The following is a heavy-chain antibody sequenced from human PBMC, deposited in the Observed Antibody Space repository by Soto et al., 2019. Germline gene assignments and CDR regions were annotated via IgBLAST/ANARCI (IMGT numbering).Heavy chain of an antibody. J-gene: IGHJ6*02. CDR3: VRENYYYGMDV. V-gene: IGHV3-66*01. CDR1: GFAVSTDW. Sequence: DVQLAESGGGLVQPGGSLRLSCAASGFAVSTDWMYWVRQAPGKGLEWVSVIRGGGNTFYADSVEGRFTISRDNSKNTVYLQMNGLRVEDTAMYYCVRENYYYGMDVWGQGTTVTVSS. CDR2: IRGGGNT.